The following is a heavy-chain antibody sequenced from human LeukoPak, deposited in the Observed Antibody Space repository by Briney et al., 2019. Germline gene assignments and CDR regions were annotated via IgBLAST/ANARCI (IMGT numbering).Heavy chain of an antibody. CDR1: GGSFSGYY. CDR2: INHSGST. J-gene: IGHJ4*02. CDR3: ARGYRVVGATRPLYYFDY. V-gene: IGHV4-34*01. Sequence: SETLSLTCAVYGGSFSGYYWSWIRQPPGKGLEWIGEINHSGSTNYNPSLRSRVTISLDTSKNQFSLRLSSVTAADTAMYYCARGYRVVGATRPLYYFDYWGQGTLVTVSS. D-gene: IGHD1-26*01.